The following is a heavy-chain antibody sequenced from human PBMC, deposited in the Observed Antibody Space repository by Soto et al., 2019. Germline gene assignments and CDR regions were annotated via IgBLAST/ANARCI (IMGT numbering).Heavy chain of an antibody. CDR3: AREGCSGGSCYSDAFDI. D-gene: IGHD2-15*01. V-gene: IGHV4-59*01. CDR1: GGSISSYY. Sequence: SETLSLTCTVSGGSISSYYWSWIRQPPGKGLEWIGYIYYSGSTNYNPSLKSRVTISVDTSKNQFSLKLSSVTAADTAVYYCAREGCSGGSCYSDAFDIWGQGTMVTVSS. CDR2: IYYSGST. J-gene: IGHJ3*02.